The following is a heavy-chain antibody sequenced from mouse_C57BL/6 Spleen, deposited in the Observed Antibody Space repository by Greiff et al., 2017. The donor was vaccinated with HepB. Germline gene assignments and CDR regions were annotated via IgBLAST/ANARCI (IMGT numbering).Heavy chain of an antibody. Sequence: VQLKESEGGLVQPGSSMKLSCTASGFTFSDYYMAWVRQVPEKGLEWVANINYDGSSTYYLDSLKSRFIISRDNAKNILYLQMSSLKSEDTATYYCARDLGNAMDYWGQGTSVTVSS. J-gene: IGHJ4*01. D-gene: IGHD3-3*01. CDR1: GFTFSDYY. V-gene: IGHV5-16*01. CDR2: INYDGSST. CDR3: ARDLGNAMDY.